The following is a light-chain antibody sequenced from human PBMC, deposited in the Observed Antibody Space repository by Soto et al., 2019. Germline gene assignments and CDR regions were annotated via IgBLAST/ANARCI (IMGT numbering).Light chain of an antibody. CDR2: GAS. Sequence: EIVMTQSPATLSVSPGERATLSCRASQSVSSNLAWYQQKPGQAPRVLIYGASTRATGIPDRFSGSGSGTEFTLTISSPQSGDFAAYYCQQYNTWPLTFGGGTKVEIK. CDR1: QSVSSN. J-gene: IGKJ4*01. CDR3: QQYNTWPLT. V-gene: IGKV3-15*01.